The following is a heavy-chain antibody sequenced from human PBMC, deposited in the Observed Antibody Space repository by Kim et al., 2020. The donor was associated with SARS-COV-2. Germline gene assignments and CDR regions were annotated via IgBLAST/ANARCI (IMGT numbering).Heavy chain of an antibody. V-gene: IGHV1-3*01. CDR2: INAVIGNT. D-gene: IGHD6-13*01. Sequence: ASVKVSCKASGYTFTSYAMHWVRQAPGQRLEWMGWINAVIGNTKSPQKFQGRVTITRDTSASTAYMELSSLRSEDTAVYYCASDAPGIAAAWGDYWGQETLVTVSP. J-gene: IGHJ4*02. CDR1: GYTFTSYA. CDR3: ASDAPGIAAAWGDY.